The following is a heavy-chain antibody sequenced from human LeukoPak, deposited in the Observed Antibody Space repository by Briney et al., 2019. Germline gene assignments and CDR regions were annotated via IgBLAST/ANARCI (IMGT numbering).Heavy chain of an antibody. J-gene: IGHJ3*02. V-gene: IGHV4-59*01. CDR2: IYYSGST. CDR3: AREPYYDSSGYPGRGAFDI. Sequence: SETLSLTCTVSGGSISSYYWSWIRQPPGKGLEWIGYIYYSGSTNYNPSLKSRVTISVDTSKNQFSLKLSSVTAADTAVYYCAREPYYDSSGYPGRGAFDIWGQGTMVTVSS. D-gene: IGHD3-22*01. CDR1: GGSISSYY.